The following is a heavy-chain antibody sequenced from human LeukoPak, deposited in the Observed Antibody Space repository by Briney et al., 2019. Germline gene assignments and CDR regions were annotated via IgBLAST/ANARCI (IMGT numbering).Heavy chain of an antibody. CDR1: GFTVSSNY. CDR2: IYSGGST. CDR3: AKEAYNSSYNWFDP. D-gene: IGHD6-6*01. V-gene: IGHV3-53*05. Sequence: GGSLRLSCAASGFTVSSNYMSWVRQAPGKGLEWVSVIYSGGSTYYADSVKGRFTISRDNSKNTLYLQMNSLRAEDTAVYYCAKEAYNSSYNWFDPWGQGTLVTVSS. J-gene: IGHJ5*02.